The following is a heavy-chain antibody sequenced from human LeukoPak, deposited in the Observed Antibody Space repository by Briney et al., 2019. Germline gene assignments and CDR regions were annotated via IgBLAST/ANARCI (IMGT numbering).Heavy chain of an antibody. J-gene: IGHJ5*02. CDR2: ISYDGNNK. CDR3: ARSSIAARPHWFDP. D-gene: IGHD6-6*01. Sequence: GGSLRLSCAASGFTFSSYAMQWVRQAPGKGLEWVALISYDGNNKYYADSVKGRFTISRDNSKNTLYLQMNSLRAEDTAVYYCARSSIAARPHWFDPWGQGTLVTVSS. V-gene: IGHV3-30-3*01. CDR1: GFTFSSYA.